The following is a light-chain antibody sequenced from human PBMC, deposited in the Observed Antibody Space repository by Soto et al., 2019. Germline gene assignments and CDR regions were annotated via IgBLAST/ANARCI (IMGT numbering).Light chain of an antibody. V-gene: IGKV3-20*01. CDR3: QQYGTSEII. J-gene: IGKJ5*01. CDR1: QSLANSF. CDR2: DTS. Sequence: EFVLTQSPGTLSLSPGERATLSCRASQSLANSFIAWYQQKPGQAPRLLIYDTSSRASGIPDRFSGSGSGTDFTFTISRLETEDFAVFNCQQYGTSEIIFGQGTRLEI.